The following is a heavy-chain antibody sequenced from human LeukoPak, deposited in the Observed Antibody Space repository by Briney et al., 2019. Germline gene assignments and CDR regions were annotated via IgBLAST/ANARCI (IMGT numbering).Heavy chain of an antibody. CDR3: ARDQSSRGYFDY. CDR1: GGTFSSYA. J-gene: IGHJ4*02. D-gene: IGHD6-13*01. V-gene: IGHV1-69*04. Sequence: EASVKVSCKASGGTFSSYAISWVRQAPGQGLEWMGRIIPILGIANHAQKFQGRVTITADKSTSTAYMELSSLRSEDTAVYYCARDQSSRGYFDYWGQGTLVTVSS. CDR2: IIPILGIA.